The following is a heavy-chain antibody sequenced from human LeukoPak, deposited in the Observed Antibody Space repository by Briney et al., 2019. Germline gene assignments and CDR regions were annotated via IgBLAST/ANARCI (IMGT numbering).Heavy chain of an antibody. Sequence: ASVKVSCKASGYTFTSYYMHWVRQAPGQGLEWMGIISPSGGSTSYAQKFQGRVTMTEDTSTDTAYMELSSLRSEDTAVYYCARASYSSSWYYAFDIWGQGTMVTVSS. CDR2: ISPSGGST. CDR3: ARASYSSSWYYAFDI. D-gene: IGHD6-13*01. V-gene: IGHV1-46*01. CDR1: GYTFTSYY. J-gene: IGHJ3*02.